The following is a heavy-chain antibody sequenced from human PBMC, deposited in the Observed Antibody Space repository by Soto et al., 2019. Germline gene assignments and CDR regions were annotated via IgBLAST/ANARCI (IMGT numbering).Heavy chain of an antibody. CDR3: ARGEMATDLDY. D-gene: IGHD5-12*01. CDR2: INPSGGST. J-gene: IGHJ4*02. Sequence: ASVKVSCKTSGYTFTSYYMHWVRQAPGQGLEWMGIINPSGGSTSYAQKFQGRVTMTRDTSTSTVYMELSSLRSEDKAVYYCARGEMATDLDYWGQGTLVTVSS. CDR1: GYTFTSYY. V-gene: IGHV1-46*01.